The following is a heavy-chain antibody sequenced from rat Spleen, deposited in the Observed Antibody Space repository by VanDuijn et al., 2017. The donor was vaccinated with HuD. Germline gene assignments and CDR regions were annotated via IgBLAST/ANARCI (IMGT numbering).Heavy chain of an antibody. D-gene: IGHD1-4*01. V-gene: IGHV5-25*01. J-gene: IGHJ1*01. CDR3: ARAGYNGWFFDF. CDR1: GFTFRNYD. CDR2: ISPSGDNT. Sequence: EVQLVESGGGLVQPGRSLKLSCAASGFTFRNYDMAWVRQAPTKGLEWVASISPSGDNTNYRDSVKGRFTVSRDNAKSILYLQMDSLRSEDMATYYCARAGYNGWFFDFWGPGTMVTVSS.